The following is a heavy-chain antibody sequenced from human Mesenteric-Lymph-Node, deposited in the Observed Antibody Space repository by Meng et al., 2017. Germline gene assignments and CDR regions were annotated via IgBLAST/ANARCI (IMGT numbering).Heavy chain of an antibody. J-gene: IGHJ4*02. CDR1: EYTFTSYD. D-gene: IGHD6-13*01. Sequence: VHSGGKVKKPGALLEVSFKASEYTFTSYDINRVRQATGQGLEWMGWMNPNSGNTGYAQKFQGRVTMTRNTSISTAYMELSSLRSEDTAVYYCARGIAAAIDYWGQGTLVTVSS. V-gene: IGHV1-8*01. CDR3: ARGIAAAIDY. CDR2: MNPNSGNT.